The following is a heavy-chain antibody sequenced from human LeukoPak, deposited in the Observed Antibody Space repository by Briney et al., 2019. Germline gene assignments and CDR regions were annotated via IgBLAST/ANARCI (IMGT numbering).Heavy chain of an antibody. J-gene: IGHJ3*02. CDR3: ARELQMERGAFDI. D-gene: IGHD1-1*01. V-gene: IGHV4-34*01. Sequence: PSETLSLTCAVYGGTLRGYYWSWVRQSSGAGLEWIGEIAHSGHTNYNYNPSLKSRFTISVDKSKNQFSLNLNSVTAADTAVYYCARELQMERGAFDIWGQGTMVTVSS. CDR1: GGTLRGYY. CDR2: IAHSGHTNY.